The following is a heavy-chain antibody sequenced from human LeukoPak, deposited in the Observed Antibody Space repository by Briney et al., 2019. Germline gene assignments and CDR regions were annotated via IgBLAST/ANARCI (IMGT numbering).Heavy chain of an antibody. V-gene: IGHV3-23*01. D-gene: IGHD2-15*01. J-gene: IGHJ4*02. CDR1: GFSISSYA. Sequence: GGSLRLSCAASGFSISSYAMNWVRQAPGKGLEWVSLISGGGFNTHCADSVKGRFTISRDISRNTLYLQMNSLRAEDTAVYYCAKSQSGSCSGGSCSCDYWGQGTLVTVSS. CDR2: ISGGGFNT. CDR3: AKSQSGSCSGGSCSCDY.